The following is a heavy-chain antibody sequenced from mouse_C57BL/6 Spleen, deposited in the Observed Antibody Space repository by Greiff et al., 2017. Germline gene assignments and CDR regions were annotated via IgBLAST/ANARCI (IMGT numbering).Heavy chain of an antibody. CDR3: ARKDYKDYYAMDY. CDR2: IWSGGST. D-gene: IGHD2-12*01. Sequence: VQRVESGPGLVQPSQSLSITCTVSGFSLTSYGVHWVRQSPGKGLEWLGVIWSGGSTDYNAAFISRLSISKDNSKSQVFFKMNSLQADDTAIYYCARKDYKDYYAMDYWGQGTSVTVSS. J-gene: IGHJ4*01. CDR1: GFSLTSYG. V-gene: IGHV2-2*01.